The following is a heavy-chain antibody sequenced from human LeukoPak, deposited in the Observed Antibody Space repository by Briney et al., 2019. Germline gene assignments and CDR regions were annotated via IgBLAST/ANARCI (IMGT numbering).Heavy chain of an antibody. CDR3: ARVGWGGWPAGTTFSFDP. CDR2: IYVGGRT. D-gene: IGHD6-13*01. Sequence: SQTLSLTCTVSGGSIYSGSHYWSWIRQPAGKGLEWIGRIYVGGRTNYNPSLQSRVTISIDTSKSQFSLTLSSVTAADTAIYYCARVGWGGWPAGTTFSFDPWGQGTLVTVSS. V-gene: IGHV4-61*02. CDR1: GGSIYSGSHY. J-gene: IGHJ5*02.